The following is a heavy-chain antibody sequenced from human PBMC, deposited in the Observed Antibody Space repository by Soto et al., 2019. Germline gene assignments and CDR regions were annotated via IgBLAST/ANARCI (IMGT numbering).Heavy chain of an antibody. CDR3: ARSPREIFGVAKIDY. D-gene: IGHD3-3*01. CDR2: IYHSGST. J-gene: IGHJ4*02. CDR1: GYSISSGYY. Sequence: SETLSLTCAVSGYSISSGYYWGWIRQPPGKGLEWIGSIYHSGSTYYNPSLKSRVTISVDTSKNQLSLKLSSVTAADTAVYYCARSPREIFGVAKIDYWGQGTLVTVSS. V-gene: IGHV4-38-2*01.